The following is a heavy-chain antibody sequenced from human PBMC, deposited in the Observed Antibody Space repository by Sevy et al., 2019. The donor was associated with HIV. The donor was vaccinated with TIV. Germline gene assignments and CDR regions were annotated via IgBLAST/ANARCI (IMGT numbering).Heavy chain of an antibody. J-gene: IGHJ6*04. V-gene: IGHV3-66*02. CDR2: IYNGGST. Sequence: WGSLRLSCAASGFTVSSNYMNWVRQAPGKGLEWVSVIYNGGSTYYADSVKGRFTISRDNSKNTLYLQMNSLRAEDAAVYYCARDGGSRGMDVWGKGTTVTVSS. D-gene: IGHD6-13*01. CDR1: GFTVSSNY. CDR3: ARDGGSRGMDV.